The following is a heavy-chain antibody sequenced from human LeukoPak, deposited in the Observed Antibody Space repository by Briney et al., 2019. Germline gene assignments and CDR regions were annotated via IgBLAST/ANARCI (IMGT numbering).Heavy chain of an antibody. CDR1: GFIFSKYW. D-gene: IGHD1-1*01. J-gene: IGHJ4*02. CDR2: INPEETTV. CDR3: VRGGLEPFDY. V-gene: IGHV3-74*01. Sequence: GGSLRLSCAASGFIFSKYWMHWVRQAPGKGLVWVSRINPEETTVNYADSVRGRLTISRDNARNTLYLQMDSLRAEDVAVYYCVRGGLEPFDYWGQGTLVSVST.